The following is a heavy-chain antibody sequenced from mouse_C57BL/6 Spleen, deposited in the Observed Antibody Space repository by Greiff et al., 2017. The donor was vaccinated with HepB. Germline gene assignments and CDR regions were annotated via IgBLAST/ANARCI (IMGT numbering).Heavy chain of an antibody. J-gene: IGHJ2*01. CDR1: GYAFSSSW. V-gene: IGHV1-82*01. CDR2: IYPGDGDT. D-gene: IGHD1-1*01. CDR3: ARDTTVVATDFDY. Sequence: QVQLQQSGPELVKPGASVKISCKASGYAFSSSWMNWVKQRPGKGLEWIGRIYPGDGDTNYNGKFKGKATLTADKSSSPAYMQLSSLTYEDSAVYFCARDTTVVATDFDYWGQGTTLTVSS.